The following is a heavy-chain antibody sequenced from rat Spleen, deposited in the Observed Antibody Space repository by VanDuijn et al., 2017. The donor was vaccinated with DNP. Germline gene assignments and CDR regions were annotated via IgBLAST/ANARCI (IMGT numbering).Heavy chain of an antibody. CDR1: GFTFINYW. Sequence: EVQLVETGGGLVQPRRSLKLSCVASGFTFINYWLTWIRQVPGKELEWVASITNSGDSAYYSDSVKGRFTISRDNAKNTIQLKMNNQRSEDTATYYCARVQLGYYALDAWGQGTSVTVSS. CDR2: ITNSGDSA. D-gene: IGHD5-1*01. J-gene: IGHJ4*01. V-gene: IGHV5-31*01. CDR3: ARVQLGYYALDA.